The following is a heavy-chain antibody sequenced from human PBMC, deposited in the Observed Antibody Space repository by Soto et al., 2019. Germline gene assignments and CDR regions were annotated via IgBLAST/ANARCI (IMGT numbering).Heavy chain of an antibody. CDR2: ISWNSGTI. J-gene: IGHJ6*02. CDR1: GFIFDDYA. CDR3: AKDMRGGSSSSRYYYGLDV. V-gene: IGHV3-9*01. Sequence: GGSLRLSCAASGFIFDDYAMHWVRQAPGKGLEWVSGISWNSGTIVYADSVKGRFTISRDNAKNSLYLQMNSLRGEDTALYYCAKDMRGGSSSSRYYYGLDVWGQGTTVTVSS. D-gene: IGHD6-13*01.